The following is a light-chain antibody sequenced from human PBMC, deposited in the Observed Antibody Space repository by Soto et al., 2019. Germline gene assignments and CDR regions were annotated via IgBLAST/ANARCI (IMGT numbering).Light chain of an antibody. Sequence: DIQMTQSASTLAASVGDTVTMTCRSSSKWLARYQKKPGKAPKLLIYDVSNLERGVPPRFSGSTSGAESTLTITGLQPDDLGTYYCQHTTDFTFGQGTKVDIK. CDR3: QHTTDFT. J-gene: IGKJ2*01. CDR1: SSSKW. V-gene: IGKV1-5*01. CDR2: DVS.